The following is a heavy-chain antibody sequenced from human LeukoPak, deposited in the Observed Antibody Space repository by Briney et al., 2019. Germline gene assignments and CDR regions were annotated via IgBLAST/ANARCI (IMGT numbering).Heavy chain of an antibody. CDR2: IYSGGST. Sequence: PGGSLRLSCAASGFTVSSNYMSWVHQAPGKELEWVSVIYSGGSTYYADPVKGRFTISRDNSKNTLYLQMNSLRAEDTAVYYCARVLSRGYSGYDYFDYWGQGTLVTVSS. V-gene: IGHV3-66*01. J-gene: IGHJ4*02. CDR3: ARVLSRGYSGYDYFDY. CDR1: GFTVSSNY. D-gene: IGHD5-12*01.